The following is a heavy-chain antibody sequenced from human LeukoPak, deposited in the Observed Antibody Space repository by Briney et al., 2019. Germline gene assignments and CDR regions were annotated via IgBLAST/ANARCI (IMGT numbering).Heavy chain of an antibody. D-gene: IGHD3-10*01. V-gene: IGHV3-15*01. CDR1: GFTFSNAW. CDR3: TTRYYYGSGSYYYYYGMDV. CDR2: IKSKTAGGTT. J-gene: IGHJ6*04. Sequence: GGSLRLSCAASGFTFSNAWMSWVRQAPGKGLEWVGRIKSKTAGGTTDYAAPVKGRFTISRHDSKNTLYLRMNSLKTEDTAVYYCTTRYYYGSGSYYYYYGMDVWGKGTTVTVSS.